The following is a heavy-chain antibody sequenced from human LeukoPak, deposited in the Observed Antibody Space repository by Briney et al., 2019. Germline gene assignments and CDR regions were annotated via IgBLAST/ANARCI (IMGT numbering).Heavy chain of an antibody. Sequence: ASVKVSCKASGYTFTSYGISWVRQAPGQGLEWMGWISTYNGNTNYAQKLEGRVTMTTDTSTSIAYMELRSLRSDDTAVYYCAQGSYYYDSSGYYYVYPSFDYWGQGTLVTVSS. V-gene: IGHV1-18*01. CDR2: ISTYNGNT. CDR1: GYTFTSYG. CDR3: AQGSYYYDSSGYYYVYPSFDY. D-gene: IGHD3-22*01. J-gene: IGHJ4*02.